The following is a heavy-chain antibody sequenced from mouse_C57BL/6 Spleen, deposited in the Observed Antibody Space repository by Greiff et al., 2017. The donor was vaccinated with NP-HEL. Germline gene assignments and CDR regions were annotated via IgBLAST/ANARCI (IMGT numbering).Heavy chain of an antibody. CDR3: ARKGDWAFDY. CDR2: IDPSDSYT. Sequence: VQLQQPGAELVMPGASVKLSCKASGYTFTSYWMHWVKQRPGQGLEWIGEIDPSDSYTNYNQKFKGKSTLTVDKSSSTAYMQLSSLTSEDSAVDYCARKGDWAFDYWGQGTTLTVSS. D-gene: IGHD4-1*01. J-gene: IGHJ2*01. CDR1: GYTFTSYW. V-gene: IGHV1-69*01.